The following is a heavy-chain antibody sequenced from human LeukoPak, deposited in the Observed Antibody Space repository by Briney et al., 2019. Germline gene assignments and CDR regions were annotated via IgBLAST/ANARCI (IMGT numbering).Heavy chain of an antibody. D-gene: IGHD1-26*01. J-gene: IGHJ4*02. V-gene: IGHV3-23*01. CDR2: ISGSGGST. Sequence: PGGSLRLPCAASGFTFSSYAMSWVRQAPGKGLEWVSAISGSGGSTYYADSVKGRFTISRDNSKNTLYLQMNSLRAEDTAVYYCAKHGGSYRYYFDYWGQGTLVTVSS. CDR3: AKHGGSYRYYFDY. CDR1: GFTFSSYA.